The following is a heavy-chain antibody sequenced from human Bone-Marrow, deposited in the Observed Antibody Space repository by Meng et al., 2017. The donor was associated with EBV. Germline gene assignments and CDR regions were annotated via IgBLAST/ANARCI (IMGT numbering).Heavy chain of an antibody. J-gene: IGHJ4*02. CDR3: ARDYYYDSSGRDFDY. CDR1: GYTFTSYG. V-gene: IGHV1-18*01. Sequence: QVELVQSGAEVKKAGASVKVSCKASGYTFTSYGISWVRQAPGQGLEWMGWISAYNGNTNYAQKLQGRVTMTTDTSTSTAYMELRSLRSDDTAVYYCARDYYYDSSGRDFDYWGQGTLVTVSS. D-gene: IGHD3-22*01. CDR2: ISAYNGNT.